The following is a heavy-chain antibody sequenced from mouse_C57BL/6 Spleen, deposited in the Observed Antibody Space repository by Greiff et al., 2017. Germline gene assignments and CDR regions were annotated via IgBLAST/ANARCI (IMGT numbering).Heavy chain of an antibody. Sequence: QVQLQQSGPELVKPGASVKLSCKASGYTFTSYDINWVKQRPGQGLEWIGWIYPRDGSTKYNEKFKGKATLTVDTSSSTAYMELHSLTSEDSAVYFCARSETYYGSSFFGDWGQGTTLTVSS. V-gene: IGHV1-85*01. CDR3: ARSETYYGSSFFGD. CDR2: IYPRDGST. J-gene: IGHJ2*01. D-gene: IGHD1-1*01. CDR1: GYTFTSYD.